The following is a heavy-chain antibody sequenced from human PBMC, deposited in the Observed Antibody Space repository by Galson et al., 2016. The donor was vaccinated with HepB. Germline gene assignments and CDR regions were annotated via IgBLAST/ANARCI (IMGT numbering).Heavy chain of an antibody. Sequence: SLRLSCAASGFSFSRHWMSWVRQAPGKGLEWVANIKQDGGEIYYVDPVKGRFTISRDNAQSSLFLQMNSLRAGDTAMYYCARDRGDDAFDIWGQGTMVTVSS. CDR1: GFSFSRHW. D-gene: IGHD3-16*01. J-gene: IGHJ3*02. V-gene: IGHV3-7*01. CDR2: IKQDGGEI. CDR3: ARDRGDDAFDI.